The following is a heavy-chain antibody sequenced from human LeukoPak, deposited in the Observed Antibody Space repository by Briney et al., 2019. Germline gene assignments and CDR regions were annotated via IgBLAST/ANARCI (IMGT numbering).Heavy chain of an antibody. Sequence: SETLSLTCTVSGGSISSYYWSWIRQPPGKGLEWIGYIYYSGSTNYNPSLKSRVTISVDTSKNQFSLRLSSVTAADTAVYYCARVTGYMTEDYFDYWGQGTLVTVSS. V-gene: IGHV4-59*01. CDR1: GGSISSYY. J-gene: IGHJ4*02. D-gene: IGHD6-13*01. CDR2: IYYSGST. CDR3: ARVTGYMTEDYFDY.